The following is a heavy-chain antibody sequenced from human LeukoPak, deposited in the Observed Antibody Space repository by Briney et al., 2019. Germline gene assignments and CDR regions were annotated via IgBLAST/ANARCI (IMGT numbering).Heavy chain of an antibody. D-gene: IGHD6-6*01. Sequence: SETLSLTCTVSGGSISSGGYYWSWIRQHPGKGLEWIGYIYYSGSTYYNPSLKSLVTISVDTSKNQFSLKQSSVTAADTAVYYCAGGSIAARGGWFDPWGQGTLVTVSS. J-gene: IGHJ5*02. CDR3: AGGSIAARGGWFDP. V-gene: IGHV4-31*01. CDR1: GGSISSGGYY. CDR2: IYYSGST.